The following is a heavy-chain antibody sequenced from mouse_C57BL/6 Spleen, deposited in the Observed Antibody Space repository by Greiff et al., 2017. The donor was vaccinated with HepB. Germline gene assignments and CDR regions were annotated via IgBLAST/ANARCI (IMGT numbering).Heavy chain of an antibody. D-gene: IGHD3-2*02. CDR1: GFTFSSYA. Sequence: EVKVVESGEGLVKPGGSLKLSCAASGFTFSSYAMSWVRQTPEKRLEWVAYISSGGDYIYYADTVKGRFTISRDNARNTLYLQMSSLKSEDTAMYYCTREGAQADYYAMDYWGQGTSVTVSS. CDR2: ISSGGDYI. V-gene: IGHV5-9-1*02. CDR3: TREGAQADYYAMDY. J-gene: IGHJ4*01.